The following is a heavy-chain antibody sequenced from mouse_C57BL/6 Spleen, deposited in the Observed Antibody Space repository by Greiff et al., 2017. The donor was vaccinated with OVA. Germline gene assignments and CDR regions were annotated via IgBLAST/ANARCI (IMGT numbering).Heavy chain of an antibody. CDR2: IDPSDSET. CDR3: ARGDGSYGYFDV. D-gene: IGHD2-3*01. Sequence: VQLQQPGAELVRPGSSVKLSCKASGYTFTSYWMHWVKQRPIQGLEWIGNIDPSDSETHYNQKFKDKATLTVDKSSSTAYMQLSSLTSEDSAVYYCARGDGSYGYFDVWGTGTTVTVSS. CDR1: GYTFTSYW. V-gene: IGHV1-52*01. J-gene: IGHJ1*03.